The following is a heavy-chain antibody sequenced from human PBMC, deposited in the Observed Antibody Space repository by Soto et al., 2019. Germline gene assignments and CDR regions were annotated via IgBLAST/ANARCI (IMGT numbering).Heavy chain of an antibody. CDR3: ARHGSAWDY. V-gene: IGHV1-3*05. D-gene: IGHD6-19*01. J-gene: IGHJ4*02. Sequence: QVQLVQSGAEEKKPGASVKVSCKASGYTFTTYAMPWVRQAPGQRLEWMGWINAGNGNTKYSQKFQGRVTIASDTSESTAYMELSSLRSEDTAVYYCARHGSAWDYWGQGTLVTVSS. CDR1: GYTFTTYA. CDR2: INAGNGNT.